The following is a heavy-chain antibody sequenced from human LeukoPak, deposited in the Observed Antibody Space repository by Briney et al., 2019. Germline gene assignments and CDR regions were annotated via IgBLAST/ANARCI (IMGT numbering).Heavy chain of an antibody. D-gene: IGHD3-16*01. J-gene: IGHJ4*02. CDR3: AKEGGLTPGLFDY. CDR1: GGSVSSSSYY. Sequence: PSETLSLTCTVSGGSVSSSSYYWGWIRQPLGKGLEWIGSIVYSGSTYYNPSLKSRVTISADTSENQFSLKLSSVTAADTAVYYCAKEGGLTPGLFDYWGQGTLVTVSS. CDR2: IVYSGST. V-gene: IGHV4-39*02.